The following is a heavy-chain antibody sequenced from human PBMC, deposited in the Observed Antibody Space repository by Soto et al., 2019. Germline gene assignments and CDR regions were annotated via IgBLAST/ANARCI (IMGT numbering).Heavy chain of an antibody. Sequence: QVQLVQSVAEEKKPGASVKVSCKASGYTFSDYAIHWVRQAPGQRPEWMGWINAGNGNTKYSQKFQGRVTITRDTSASTAYMELSSLRSEDTAVYYCARGTPVWFDPWGQGTLVTVSS. J-gene: IGHJ5*02. D-gene: IGHD3-10*01. V-gene: IGHV1-3*05. CDR2: INAGNGNT. CDR3: ARGTPVWFDP. CDR1: GYTFSDYA.